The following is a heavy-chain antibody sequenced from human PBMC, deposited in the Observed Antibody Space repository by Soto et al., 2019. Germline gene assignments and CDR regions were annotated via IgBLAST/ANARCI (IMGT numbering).Heavy chain of an antibody. J-gene: IGHJ2*01. Sequence: PGGSLRLSCAASGFTFSSYAMHWVRQAPGKGLEWVAVISYDGSNKYYADSVKGRFTISRDNSKNTLYLQMNSLRAEDTAVYYCAGGYSYPYWYFDLWGRGTLVTVSS. CDR3: AGGYSYPYWYFDL. D-gene: IGHD5-18*01. V-gene: IGHV3-30-3*01. CDR1: GFTFSSYA. CDR2: ISYDGSNK.